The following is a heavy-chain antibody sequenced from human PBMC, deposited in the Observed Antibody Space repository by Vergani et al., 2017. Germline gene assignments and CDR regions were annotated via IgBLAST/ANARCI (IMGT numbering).Heavy chain of an antibody. V-gene: IGHV3-23*04. Sequence: EVQLVESGGGLVQPGRSLRLSCAASGFTFSSYAMSWVRQAPGKGLGWVSAISGSGGSTYYADSVKGRFTISRDNSKNTLYLQMNSLRAEDTAVYYCAKVLWLRSGRFDYWGQGTLVTVSS. CDR1: GFTFSSYA. CDR2: ISGSGGST. CDR3: AKVLWLRSGRFDY. J-gene: IGHJ4*02. D-gene: IGHD5-12*01.